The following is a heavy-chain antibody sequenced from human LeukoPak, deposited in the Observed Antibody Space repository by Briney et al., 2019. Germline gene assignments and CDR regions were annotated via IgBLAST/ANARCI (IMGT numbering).Heavy chain of an antibody. Sequence: GGSLRLSCAASGFTFSSYSMNWVRQAPGKGLEWVANIKQDGSEKYYVDSVKGRSTISRDNAKNSLYLQMNSLRAEDTAVYYCASLWGSAFDIWGQGTMVTVSS. CDR2: IKQDGSEK. J-gene: IGHJ3*02. CDR1: GFTFSSYS. V-gene: IGHV3-7*01. CDR3: ASLWGSAFDI. D-gene: IGHD3-16*01.